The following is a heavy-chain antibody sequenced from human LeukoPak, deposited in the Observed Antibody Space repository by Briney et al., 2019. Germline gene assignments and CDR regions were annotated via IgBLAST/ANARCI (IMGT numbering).Heavy chain of an antibody. CDR1: GFTFSSYA. CDR2: ISGSGGST. V-gene: IGHV3-23*01. J-gene: IGHJ4*02. Sequence: SGGSLRLSCAASGFTFSSYAMSWVRQAPGKGLEWVSAISGSGGSTYFADSVEGRFTISRDNSKNTLYLQMHSLRAEDTAVYYCAKAVQLWDYFDYWGQGTLVTVSS. CDR3: AKAVQLWDYFDY. D-gene: IGHD5-18*01.